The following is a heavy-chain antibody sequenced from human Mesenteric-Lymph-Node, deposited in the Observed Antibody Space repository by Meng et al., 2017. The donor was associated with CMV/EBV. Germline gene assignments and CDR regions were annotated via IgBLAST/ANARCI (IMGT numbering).Heavy chain of an antibody. D-gene: IGHD3-3*01. V-gene: IGHV3-23*01. CDR1: GFTFGNHA. Sequence: GESLKISCAASGFTFGNHAMSWVRQAPGKGLEWVSTISGSGGSSGDTNYADSVWGRFSVSRDNSKKVLFLQMNSLRAEDTAMYYCARENQKVLRFLEWSTDAFDIWGQGTMVTVSS. CDR2: ISGSGGSSGDT. J-gene: IGHJ3*02. CDR3: ARENQKVLRFLEWSTDAFDI.